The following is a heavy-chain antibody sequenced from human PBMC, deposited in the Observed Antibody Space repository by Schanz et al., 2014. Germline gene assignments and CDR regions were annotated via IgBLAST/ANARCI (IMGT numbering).Heavy chain of an antibody. V-gene: IGHV3-72*01. CDR1: GFTLSSYA. Sequence: VQLVESGGGVVQPGRSLRLSCAAYGFTLSSYAMSWVRQAPGKGPEWVGRVRNKNNRYTTEYAASVKGRFTISRDDSKNSLYLQMNSLKTQDTAMFYCSRRASCSRIGCPFDSWGQGTLVTVSS. CDR2: VRNKNNRYTT. D-gene: IGHD2-2*01. J-gene: IGHJ4*02. CDR3: SRRASCSRIGCPFDS.